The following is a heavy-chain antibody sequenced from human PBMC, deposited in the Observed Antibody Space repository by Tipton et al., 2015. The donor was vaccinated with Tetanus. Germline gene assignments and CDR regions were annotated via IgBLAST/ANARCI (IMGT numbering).Heavy chain of an antibody. CDR3: VRDGGSSGWLAY. Sequence: SLRLSCAASGFSFSNYAMNWVRQSPLRGLEWVSGISGSGDETHYADSVKGRFSISRDNAKNTLYLQMNSLRVEDTAVYYCVRDGGSSGWLAYWGQGTLVTVSS. V-gene: IGHV3-23*01. J-gene: IGHJ4*02. CDR2: ISGSGDET. CDR1: GFSFSNYA. D-gene: IGHD6-19*01.